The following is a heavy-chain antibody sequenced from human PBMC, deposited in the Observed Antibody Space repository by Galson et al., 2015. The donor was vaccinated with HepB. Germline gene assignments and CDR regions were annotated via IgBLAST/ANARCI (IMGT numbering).Heavy chain of an antibody. Sequence: SLRLSCAASGFTFSSYSMNWVRQAPGKGLEWVSYISSSSTIYYADSVKGRFTISRDNAKNSLYLQMNSLRAEDTAVYYCARVPYYDFWSGYSDAFDIWGQGTMVTVSS. D-gene: IGHD3-3*01. V-gene: IGHV3-48*01. CDR3: ARVPYYDFWSGYSDAFDI. J-gene: IGHJ3*02. CDR2: ISSSSTI. CDR1: GFTFSSYS.